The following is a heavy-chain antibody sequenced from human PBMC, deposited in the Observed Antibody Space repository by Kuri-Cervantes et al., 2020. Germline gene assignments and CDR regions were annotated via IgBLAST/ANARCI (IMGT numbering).Heavy chain of an antibody. CDR1: GSTFSSYA. Sequence: GGSLRLSCAASGSTFSSYAMHWVRQAPGKGLEWVAVISYDGSNKYYADSVKGRFTISRDNSKNTLYLQMNSLRAEDTAVYYCASTTQYSSSWHYYYYYGMDVWGQGTTVTVSS. CDR2: ISYDGSNK. J-gene: IGHJ6*02. CDR3: ASTTQYSSSWHYYYYYGMDV. D-gene: IGHD6-13*01. V-gene: IGHV3-30-3*01.